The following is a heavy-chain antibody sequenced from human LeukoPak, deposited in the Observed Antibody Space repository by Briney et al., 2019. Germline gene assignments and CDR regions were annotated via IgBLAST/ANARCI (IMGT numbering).Heavy chain of an antibody. CDR1: GFTFSSYS. J-gene: IGHJ4*02. D-gene: IGHD5-18*01. CDR3: AKRYSYGSLDY. Sequence: GGSLRLSCAASGFTFSSYSMNWVRQAPGKGLEWVSAISGSGGSTYYADSVKGRFTISRDNSKNTLYLQMNSLRAEDTAVYYCAKRYSYGSLDYWGQGTLVTVSS. CDR2: ISGSGGST. V-gene: IGHV3-23*01.